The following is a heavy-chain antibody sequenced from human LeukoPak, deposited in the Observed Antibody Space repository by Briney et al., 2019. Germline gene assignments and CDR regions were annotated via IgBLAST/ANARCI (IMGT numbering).Heavy chain of an antibody. J-gene: IGHJ4*02. V-gene: IGHV4-39*07. Sequence: SETLSLTCTVSGGSISSSSYYWGWIRQPPGKGLEWIGSIYYSGSTYYNPSLKSRVTISVDTSKNQFSLKLSSVTAADTAVYYCARVTGYMTEDYFDYWGQGTLITASS. D-gene: IGHD6-13*01. CDR1: GGSISSSSYY. CDR2: IYYSGST. CDR3: ARVTGYMTEDYFDY.